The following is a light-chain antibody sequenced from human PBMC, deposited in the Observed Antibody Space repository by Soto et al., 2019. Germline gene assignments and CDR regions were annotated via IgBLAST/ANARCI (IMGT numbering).Light chain of an antibody. CDR3: QQYMSSVP. V-gene: IGKV3-20*01. Sequence: EIVLTQSPGSLSLSPGQRATLSCRASQSVDTTFFAWYQKKPGQAPRLLIYGASKRATGIPDKFSGSGSGTDFTLIISRLEPEDFALYYCQQYMSSVPFGQRTKVEIK. CDR1: QSVDTTF. CDR2: GAS. J-gene: IGKJ1*01.